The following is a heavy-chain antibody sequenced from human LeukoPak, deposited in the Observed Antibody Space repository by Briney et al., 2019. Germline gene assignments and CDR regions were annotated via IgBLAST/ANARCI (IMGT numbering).Heavy chain of an antibody. CDR2: ISSSGSTI. CDR1: GFTFSSYE. Sequence: GGSLRLSCAASGFTFSSYEMNWVRQAPGKGLEWVSYISSSGSTIYYADSAKGRFTISRDNAKNSLYLQMNSLRAEDTAVYYCARDGVRGSYAFDYWGQGTLVTVSS. CDR3: ARDGVRGSYAFDY. J-gene: IGHJ4*02. D-gene: IGHD1-26*01. V-gene: IGHV3-48*03.